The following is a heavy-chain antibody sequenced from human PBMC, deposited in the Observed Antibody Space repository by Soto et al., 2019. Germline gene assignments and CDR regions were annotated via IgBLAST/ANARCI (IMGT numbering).Heavy chain of an antibody. CDR1: GASIRSYH. CDR3: AKDVYSRRWFDT. CDR2: IQHTGNT. Sequence: TLSLTCAVSGASIRSYHWSFLRQPAGKGLEWIGRIQHTGNTNYNPSLKSRVTMSADTSKNQISLKMTSVTAADTAVYFCAKDVYSRRWFDTWGQGVRVTVSS. D-gene: IGHD3-16*01. V-gene: IGHV4-4*07. J-gene: IGHJ5*02.